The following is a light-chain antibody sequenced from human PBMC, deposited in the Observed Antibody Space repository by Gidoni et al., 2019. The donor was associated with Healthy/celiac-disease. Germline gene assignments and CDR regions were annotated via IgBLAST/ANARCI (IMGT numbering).Light chain of an antibody. J-gene: IGKJ2*01. CDR2: DAS. Sequence: LQMTQSPSSLSASLGDRVTITCRASQGISNSLAWYQQKPGKAPKLLLYDASRLDSGVPSRFSGSGSGTDFILTIISLQPEDFATYYCQQYYNTPYTFGQGTKLEIK. CDR3: QQYYNTPYT. CDR1: QGISNS. V-gene: IGKV1-NL1*01.